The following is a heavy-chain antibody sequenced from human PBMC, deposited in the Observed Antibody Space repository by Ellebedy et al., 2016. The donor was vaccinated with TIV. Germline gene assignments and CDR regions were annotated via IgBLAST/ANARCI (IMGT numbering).Heavy chain of an antibody. CDR2: IYSSGST. V-gene: IGHV4-39*02. D-gene: IGHD1-20*01. CDR3: ARLTDNLNPYCDF. CDR1: GGSIRSSSHY. Sequence: MPSETLSLTCTVSGGSIRSSSHYLGWIRQPPGKGLEWIGMIYSSGSTHYSQSLKSHVTISADTSKNRLSLKLTSVTAADTAIYYCARLTDNLNPYCDFWGQGTLVTVSS. J-gene: IGHJ4*02.